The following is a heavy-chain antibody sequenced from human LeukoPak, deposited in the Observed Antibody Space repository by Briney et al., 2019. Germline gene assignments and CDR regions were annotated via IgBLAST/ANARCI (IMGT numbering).Heavy chain of an antibody. Sequence: GGSLRLSCAASGFTFSGSAMLWVRQASGKGLEWVGRIRSKANSYATAYAASVKGRFTISRDDSKNTAYLQMNSLKTEDTAVYYCTRHVTGRGSSWYDYWGQGTLVTVSS. V-gene: IGHV3-73*01. CDR2: IRSKANSYAT. J-gene: IGHJ4*02. CDR1: GFTFSGSA. D-gene: IGHD6-13*01. CDR3: TRHVTGRGSSWYDY.